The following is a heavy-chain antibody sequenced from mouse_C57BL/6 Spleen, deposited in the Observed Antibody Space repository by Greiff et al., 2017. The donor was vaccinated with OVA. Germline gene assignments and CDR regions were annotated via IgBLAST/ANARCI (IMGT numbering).Heavy chain of an antibody. CDR1: GYSFTSYY. Sequence: VQLQQSGPELVKPGASVKISCKASGYSFTSYYIHWVKQRPGQGLEWIGWIYPGSGNTKYNEKFKGKATLTADTSSSTAYMQLSSLTSEDSAVYYCARDDYGNYAGWYFDVWGTGTTVTVSS. CDR3: ARDDYGNYAGWYFDV. CDR2: IYPGSGNT. D-gene: IGHD2-1*01. V-gene: IGHV1-66*01. J-gene: IGHJ1*03.